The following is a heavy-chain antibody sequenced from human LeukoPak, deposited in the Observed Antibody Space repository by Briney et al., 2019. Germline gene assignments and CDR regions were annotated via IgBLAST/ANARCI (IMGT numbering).Heavy chain of an antibody. Sequence: GASVKVSCKASGYTLINNYMHWVRQAPGQGLEWIGWINPNSGNANYAQKFQGRVTMTRDTSINTAYMELSSLRFDDTAVYYCAKAVGNFANGLVRLIDYWGQGTLVTVSS. J-gene: IGHJ4*02. CDR1: GYTLINNY. CDR3: AKAVGNFANGLVRLIDY. D-gene: IGHD3-9*01. V-gene: IGHV1-2*02. CDR2: INPNSGNA.